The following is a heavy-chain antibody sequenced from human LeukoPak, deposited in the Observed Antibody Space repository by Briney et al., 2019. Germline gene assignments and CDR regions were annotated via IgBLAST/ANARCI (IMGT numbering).Heavy chain of an antibody. V-gene: IGHV4-38-2*02. CDR3: ARTGGWEYYYGSGSYYQSSFDP. CDR1: GYSISSGYH. J-gene: IGHJ5*02. Sequence: PSETLSLTCTVSGYSISSGYHWGWIRQPPGKGLEWIGYIYYSGSTNYNPSLKSRVTISVDTSKNQFSLKLSSVTAADTAVYYCARTGGWEYYYGSGSYYQSSFDPWGQGTLVTVSS. CDR2: IYYSGST. D-gene: IGHD3-10*01.